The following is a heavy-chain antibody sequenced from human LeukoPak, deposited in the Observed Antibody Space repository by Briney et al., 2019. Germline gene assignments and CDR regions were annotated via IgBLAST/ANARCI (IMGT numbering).Heavy chain of an antibody. J-gene: IGHJ4*02. CDR2: IYYSGSP. V-gene: IGHV4-39*01. Sequence: ADPLSPTCSVSGTSIPSSRYHWGAIRPPTAKGVEGIGSIYYSGSPYYNPSLKSRVTISVDTSKNQFSLKLSSVTAADTAVYYSARILILSTGWPPFDYWGQGAVVTVSS. D-gene: IGHD3/OR15-3a*01. CDR3: ARILILSTGWPPFDY. CDR1: GTSIPSSRYH.